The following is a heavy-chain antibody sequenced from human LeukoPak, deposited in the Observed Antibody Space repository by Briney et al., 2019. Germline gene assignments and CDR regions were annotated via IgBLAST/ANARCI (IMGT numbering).Heavy chain of an antibody. CDR3: ARRAGAYSHPYDY. CDR2: ITSSSTYT. Sequence: GGSLRLSCAASGFTFNTYNMNWVRQAPGKGLEWVSSITSSSTYTFYSDSVKGRFTISRDNSKNTLYLQMNSLRAEDTAVYYCARRAGAYSHPYDYWGQGTLVTVSS. CDR1: GFTFNTYN. V-gene: IGHV3-21*04. D-gene: IGHD4/OR15-4a*01. J-gene: IGHJ4*02.